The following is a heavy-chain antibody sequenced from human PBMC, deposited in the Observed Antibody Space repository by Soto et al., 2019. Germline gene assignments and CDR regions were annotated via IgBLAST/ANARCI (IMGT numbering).Heavy chain of an antibody. CDR1: GDVFRSYG. D-gene: IGHD2-8*01. V-gene: IGHV1-69*01. CDR3: ARVRCLNGLCHTADYGMDV. J-gene: IGHJ6*02. Sequence: QVQLVQSGAEVKKPGSSVKVSCKASGDVFRSYGINWVRQAPGQGLEWMGGIIPISGTTNYAQKFQGRVAITADESTDTVYMELSRLRSEDTAVYFCARVRCLNGLCHTADYGMDVWGQGTTVTVSS. CDR2: IIPISGTT.